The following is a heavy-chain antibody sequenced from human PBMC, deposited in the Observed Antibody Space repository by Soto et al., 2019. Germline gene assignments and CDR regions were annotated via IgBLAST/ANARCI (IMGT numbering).Heavy chain of an antibody. CDR2: IYWDDSK. CDR1: GFSLSTNGVG. CDR3: AKKGGGDYILGY. J-gene: IGHJ4*02. Sequence: QITLKASGPTLVKPTQTLSLTCTFSGFSLSTNGVGVGWIRQPPGKALEWLALIYWDDSKDYSPSLNSRLTITKHSSTNLVVPTMTDMDPVDTATYYCAKKGGGDYILGYWGQGTLFNVA. D-gene: IGHD4-17*01. V-gene: IGHV2-5*02.